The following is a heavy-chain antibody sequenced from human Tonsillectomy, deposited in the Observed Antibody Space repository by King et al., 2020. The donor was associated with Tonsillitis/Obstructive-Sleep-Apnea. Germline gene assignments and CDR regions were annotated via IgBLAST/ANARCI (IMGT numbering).Heavy chain of an antibody. CDR2: FSGSGGST. V-gene: IGHV3-23*04. CDR1: GFTFSSSA. J-gene: IGHJ6*02. CDR3: AKALIVVVPAAMRHYYYGMDV. D-gene: IGHD2-2*01. Sequence: VQLVESGGGLVQPGGSLRLSCAASGFTFSSSAMSWVRQAPGKGLEWVSAFSGSGGSTCYADSVKGRFTISRDNSKNTLYLQMNSLRAEDTAVYYCAKALIVVVPAAMRHYYYGMDVWGQGTTVTVSS.